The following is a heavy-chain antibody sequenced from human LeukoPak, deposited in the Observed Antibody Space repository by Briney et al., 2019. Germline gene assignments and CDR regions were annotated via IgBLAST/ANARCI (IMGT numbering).Heavy chain of an antibody. CDR2: IYYSGST. CDR1: GGPISSYY. CDR3: ARDSVPHYDILTGYYAPHYFDY. D-gene: IGHD3-9*01. V-gene: IGHV4-59*01. Sequence: PSETLSLTCTVSGGPISSYYWSWIRQPPGKGLEWIGYIYYSGSTNYNPSLKSRVTISVDTSKNQFSLKLSSVTAADTAVYYCARDSVPHYDILTGYYAPHYFDYWGQGTLVTVSS. J-gene: IGHJ4*02.